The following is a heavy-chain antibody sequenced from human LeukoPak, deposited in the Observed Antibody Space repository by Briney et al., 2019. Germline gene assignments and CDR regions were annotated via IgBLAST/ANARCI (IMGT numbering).Heavy chain of an antibody. CDR1: GFTFSSYS. J-gene: IGHJ4*02. CDR3: ARDGGITSSSFDY. D-gene: IGHD6-6*01. Sequence: DPGGSLRLSCAASGFTFSSYSMNWVRQAPGKGLEWVSSISSSSSYIYYADSVKGRFTISRDNAKNSLYLQMNSLRAEDTAVYYCARDGGITSSSFDYWGQGTLVTVSS. V-gene: IGHV3-21*01. CDR2: ISSSSSYI.